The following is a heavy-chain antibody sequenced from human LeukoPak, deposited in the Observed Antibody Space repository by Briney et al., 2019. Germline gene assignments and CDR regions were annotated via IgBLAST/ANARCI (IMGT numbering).Heavy chain of an antibody. CDR1: GFTLSSYL. Sequence: PGGSLRLSCAASGFTLSSYLMSWVRKAPGRGLEWVANINKDGSEETYLDSVKGRFTVSRDNAKNSLFLQMNSLRGDDTAVYYCARSNPNRNALDLWGQGTMVTIS. D-gene: IGHD1-14*01. J-gene: IGHJ3*01. CDR3: ARSNPNRNALDL. V-gene: IGHV3-7*01. CDR2: INKDGSEE.